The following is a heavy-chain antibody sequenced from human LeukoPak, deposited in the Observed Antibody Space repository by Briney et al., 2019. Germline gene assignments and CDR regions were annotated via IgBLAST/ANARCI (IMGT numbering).Heavy chain of an antibody. J-gene: IGHJ4*02. CDR3: VRGYSGYPYYLDY. Sequence: SETLSLTCTVSGGSISGYYWTWIRQPPGKGLEWIGYISYSGSTSSHPSLKSRVTISLDTSKNQFSLKLTSVTAADTAVYYCVRGYSGYPYYLDYWGQGTLVTVSS. D-gene: IGHD5-12*01. CDR1: GGSISGYY. V-gene: IGHV4-59*08. CDR2: ISYSGST.